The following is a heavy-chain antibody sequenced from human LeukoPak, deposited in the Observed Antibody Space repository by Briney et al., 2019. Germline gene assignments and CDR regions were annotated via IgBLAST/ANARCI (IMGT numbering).Heavy chain of an antibody. J-gene: IGHJ3*02. CDR3: ARPRRSASSWNDAFDI. V-gene: IGHV3-23*01. CDR2: ISGSGGTT. CDR1: GFTFSNYA. D-gene: IGHD6-13*01. Sequence: PGGSLRLSCAASGFTFSNYAMSWVRQAPGKGLEWVSSISGSGGTTHYADSVKGRFTISRDNAKNSLYLQMNSLRAEDTAVYYCARPRRSASSWNDAFDIWGQGTMVTVSS.